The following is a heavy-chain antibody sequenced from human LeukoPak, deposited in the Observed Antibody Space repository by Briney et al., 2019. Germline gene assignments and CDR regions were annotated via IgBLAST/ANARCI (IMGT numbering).Heavy chain of an antibody. CDR3: ARVGYSSGWSFDY. D-gene: IGHD6-19*01. CDR2: ISSTSSYI. J-gene: IGHJ4*02. Sequence: GVSLRLSCAASGFTFSTYSMNWVRRATGKGVEWGSSISSTSSYIYYAASVKGRFTISRDNAQKSLYLQMNSLRAEDTAVYYCARVGYSSGWSFDYWGQGTLVTVSS. V-gene: IGHV3-21*01. CDR1: GFTFSTYS.